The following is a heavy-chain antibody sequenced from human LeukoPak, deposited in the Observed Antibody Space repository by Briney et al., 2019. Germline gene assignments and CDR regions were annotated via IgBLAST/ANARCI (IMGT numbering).Heavy chain of an antibody. V-gene: IGHV5-51*01. D-gene: IGHD2-2*01. CDR3: ARQVRYCSSTSCYALQH. CDR1: GYRFTDYW. J-gene: IGHJ1*01. CDR2: IYPGDSDT. Sequence: PGESLNISCKGSGYRFTDYWIGWVRQMPGKGLEWMGIIYPGDSDTRYSPSFQGQVTISADKSISTAYLQWSSLKASDTAMYYCARQVRYCSSTSCYALQHWGQGTLVTVSS.